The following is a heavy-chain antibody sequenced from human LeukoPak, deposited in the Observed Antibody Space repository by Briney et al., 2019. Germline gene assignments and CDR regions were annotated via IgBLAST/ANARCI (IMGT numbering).Heavy chain of an antibody. V-gene: IGHV6-1*01. CDR2: TYYRSQWHS. J-gene: IGHJ4*02. CDR3: AIAAYGLDGIWDNTSDY. CDR1: GGTITSNNAV. D-gene: IGHD1/OR15-1a*01. Sequence: SQTLSLTCAISGGTITSNNAVWVWIRQSPSTGLEWLGRTYYRSQWHSDYAVSVRSRININSDTSKNQFSLQLSSVAPEYTAVTHWAIAAYGLDGIWDNTSDYWGRGTLVTVSS.